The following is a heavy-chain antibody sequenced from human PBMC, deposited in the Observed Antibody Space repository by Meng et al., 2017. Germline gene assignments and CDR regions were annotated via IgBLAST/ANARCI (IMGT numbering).Heavy chain of an antibody. J-gene: IGHJ6*02. V-gene: IGHV1-8*03. CDR1: GYTFTSYD. D-gene: IGHD2-2*01. CDR3: ARTGYCSSTSCYGPRDYYYYYGMDV. Sequence: ASVKVSCKASGYTFTSYDINWVRQATGQGLEWMGWMNPNSGNTGYVQKFQGRVTITRNTSISTAYMELSSLRSEDTAVYYCARTGYCSSTSCYGPRDYYYYYGMDVWGQGTTVTVSS. CDR2: MNPNSGNT.